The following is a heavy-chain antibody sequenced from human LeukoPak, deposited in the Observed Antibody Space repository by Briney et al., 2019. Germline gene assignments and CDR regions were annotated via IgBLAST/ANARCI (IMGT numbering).Heavy chain of an antibody. CDR1: GFTFSSYA. D-gene: IGHD5-12*01. CDR2: ISSNGGST. CDR3: AGGLTWILH. Sequence: GGSLRLSCSASGFTFSSYAMHWVRQAPGKGLEYVSAISSNGGSTYYADSVKGRFTISRDNSKNTLYLQVNSLRAEDTAVYYCAGGLTWILHWGQGTLVTVSS. V-gene: IGHV3-64*04. J-gene: IGHJ4*02.